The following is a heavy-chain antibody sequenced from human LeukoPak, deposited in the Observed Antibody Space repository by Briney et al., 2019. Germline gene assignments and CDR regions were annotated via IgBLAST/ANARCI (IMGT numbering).Heavy chain of an antibody. CDR1: GYTFTSYG. CDR2: FSAYNGNT. V-gene: IGHV1-18*01. Sequence: ASVKVPCKASGYTFTSYGISLVRQAPGQGLEWMGWFSAYNGNTNYAQKLQGRVTMTTDTSTSTAYMELRSLRSDDTAVYYCARDSRVLRYFDWLFPEEPYYFDYWGQGTLVTVSS. D-gene: IGHD3-9*01. CDR3: ARDSRVLRYFDWLFPEEPYYFDY. J-gene: IGHJ4*02.